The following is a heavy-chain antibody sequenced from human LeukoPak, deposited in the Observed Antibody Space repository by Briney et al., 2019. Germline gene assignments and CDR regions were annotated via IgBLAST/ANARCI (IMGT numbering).Heavy chain of an antibody. CDR1: GFSFSSYA. CDR2: MSYDGSNK. CDR3: ARGRGSYYHYGMDV. V-gene: IGHV3-30-3*01. D-gene: IGHD3-10*01. J-gene: IGHJ6*02. Sequence: PGGSLRLSCAASGFSFSSYAMHWVRQAPGKGLEWVAVMSYDGSNKYYADSVKGRLTISRDNSKNTLYLQMSSLRAEDTAVYYCARGRGSYYHYGMDVWGQGTTVTVSS.